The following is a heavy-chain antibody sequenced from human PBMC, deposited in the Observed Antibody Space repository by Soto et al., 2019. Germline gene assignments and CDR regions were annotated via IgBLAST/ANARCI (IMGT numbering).Heavy chain of an antibody. D-gene: IGHD1-26*01. Sequence: PSETLSLTCAVYGGSFSGYYWSWIRQPPGKGLEWIGEINHSGSTNYNPSLKSRVTISVDTSKNQFSLKLSSVTAADTAVYYCARASSILVGAGPPYYFDYWGQGTLVTVSS. CDR1: GGSFSGYY. V-gene: IGHV4-34*01. J-gene: IGHJ4*02. CDR3: ARASSILVGAGPPYYFDY. CDR2: INHSGST.